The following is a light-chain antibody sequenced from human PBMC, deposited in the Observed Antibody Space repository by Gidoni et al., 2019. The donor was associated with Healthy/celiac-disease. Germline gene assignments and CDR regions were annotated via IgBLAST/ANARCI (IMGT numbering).Light chain of an antibody. Sequence: PGARATIKSKSSQSVFYKSNNKYYLAWYQQKPRQPPKLLIYGASTRESGVPDLFSGSGSGKDFPPTSSSLQAEDVAVYYCQQYYSTPRTFGQGTKVEIK. J-gene: IGKJ1*01. CDR3: QQYYSTPRT. CDR2: GAS. V-gene: IGKV4-1*01. CDR1: QSVFYKSNNKYY.